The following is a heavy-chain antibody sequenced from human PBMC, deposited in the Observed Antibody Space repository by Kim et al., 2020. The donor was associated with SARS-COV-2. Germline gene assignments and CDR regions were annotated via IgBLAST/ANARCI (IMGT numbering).Heavy chain of an antibody. D-gene: IGHD5-18*01. CDR3: AKAVTAMVRAAYGMDV. V-gene: IGHV3-23*01. Sequence: GGSLRLSCAASGFTFSSYAMSRLRQAPGKGLEWVSAISGSGGSTYYADSVKGRFTISRDNSKNTLYLQMNSLRAEDTAVYYCAKAVTAMVRAAYGMDVWGQGTTVTVSS. CDR2: ISGSGGST. J-gene: IGHJ6*02. CDR1: GFTFSSYA.